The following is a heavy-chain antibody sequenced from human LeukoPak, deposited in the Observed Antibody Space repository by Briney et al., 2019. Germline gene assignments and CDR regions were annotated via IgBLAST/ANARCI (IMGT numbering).Heavy chain of an antibody. D-gene: IGHD4-17*01. CDR2: TYYRSKWDH. V-gene: IGHV6-1*01. Sequence: SQTLSLTCAISGDSVFSNTATWAWIRQSPSRGLEWLGRTYYRSKWDHDYAVSVKSRVTISVDTSKNQFSLQLKSVTPDDTAVYYCARESDSGLIYYNYMDVWGTGTTVTISS. CDR3: ARESDSGLIYYNYMDV. CDR1: GDSVFSNTAT. J-gene: IGHJ6*03.